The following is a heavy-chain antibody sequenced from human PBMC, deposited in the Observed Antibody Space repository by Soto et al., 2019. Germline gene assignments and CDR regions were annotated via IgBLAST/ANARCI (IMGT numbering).Heavy chain of an antibody. CDR3: AKGEQLWDPFDY. J-gene: IGHJ4*02. CDR1: GLAFSNYA. V-gene: IGHV3-23*01. D-gene: IGHD5-18*01. Sequence: LRLSCAASGLAFSNYAMTWVRQAPGKGLEWVSVISASGYSAYYGGAVKGRFTTSRDNSKSTFYLQMNRLRADDTAVYYCAKGEQLWDPFDYWGQGTLVTVSS. CDR2: ISASGYSA.